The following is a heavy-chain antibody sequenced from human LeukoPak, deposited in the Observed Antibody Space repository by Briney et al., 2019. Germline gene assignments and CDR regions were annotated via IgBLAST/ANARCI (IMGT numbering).Heavy chain of an antibody. CDR1: GGPISNFY. CDR3: AKSGGGDLRTGYYTGWFVP. J-gene: IGHJ5*02. D-gene: IGHD3/OR15-3a*01. Sequence: SETLSLTCTVSGGPISNFYCSWIRQSPGKGLEWIGYISNSGDSKYSPSLKGRVTMSVDTSKKQFSLKLSSATAADTAVCYCAKSGGGDLRTGYYTGWFVPWGQGTLVTV. CDR2: ISNSGDS. V-gene: IGHV4-59*03.